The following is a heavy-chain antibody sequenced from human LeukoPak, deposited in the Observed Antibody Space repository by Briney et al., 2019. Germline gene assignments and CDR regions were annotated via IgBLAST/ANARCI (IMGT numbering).Heavy chain of an antibody. Sequence: PSETLSLTCTVSGGSISSGGYYWSWIRQHPGKGLEWIGYIYYSGSTYYNPSLKSRVTISVDTSKNQFSLKLSSVTAADTAVYYCAREGRCSSTSCYTRGWFDPWGQGTLVTVSS. CDR3: AREGRCSSTSCYTRGWFDP. J-gene: IGHJ5*02. V-gene: IGHV4-31*03. CDR2: IYYSGST. CDR1: GGSISSGGYY. D-gene: IGHD2-2*02.